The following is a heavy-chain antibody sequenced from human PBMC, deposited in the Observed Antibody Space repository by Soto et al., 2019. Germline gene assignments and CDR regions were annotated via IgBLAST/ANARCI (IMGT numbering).Heavy chain of an antibody. Sequence: GSLIPSCAPSAVSFSTSIMNWVRKAPGKGLERVASIIRSSSTIYYADSVKGRFSISRDNAKNSLSLQMNSLRDEDTAVYYCARSGIEESGTMYGMDVWGQGLAVTVSS. CDR3: ARSGIEESGTMYGMDV. D-gene: IGHD6-13*01. J-gene: IGHJ6*02. CDR2: IIRSSSTI. CDR1: AVSFSTSI. V-gene: IGHV3-48*02.